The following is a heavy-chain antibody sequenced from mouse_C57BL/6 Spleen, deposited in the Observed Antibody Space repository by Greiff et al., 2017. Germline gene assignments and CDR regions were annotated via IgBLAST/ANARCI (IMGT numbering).Heavy chain of an antibody. Sequence: QVQLQQPGAELVMPGASVKLSCKASGYTFTSYWMHWVKQRPGQGLEWIGEIDPSASYPNDNQKFNGKSTLTVDKSTSTAYMQLSSLTSEDSAVYYCARFLPNYAMDYWGQGPSVTVSS. V-gene: IGHV1-69*01. CDR3: ARFLPNYAMDY. CDR1: GYTFTSYW. J-gene: IGHJ4*01. CDR2: IDPSASYP.